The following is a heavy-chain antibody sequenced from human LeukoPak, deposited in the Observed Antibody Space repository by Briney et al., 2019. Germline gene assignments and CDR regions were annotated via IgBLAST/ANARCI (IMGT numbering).Heavy chain of an antibody. CDR1: GFTFNLYP. J-gene: IGHJ6*02. V-gene: IGHV3-23*01. CDR2: ISGDGGNT. Sequence: GGSLRLSCAASGFTFNLYPIIWVRQAPGKGPEGVASISGDGGNTYYGDSVKGRFTISRDNSKNLVFLQMSSLRAEDTAVYYCAKVLTTTRDFWYGMDVWGQGTMVTVS. D-gene: IGHD1-1*01. CDR3: AKVLTTTRDFWYGMDV.